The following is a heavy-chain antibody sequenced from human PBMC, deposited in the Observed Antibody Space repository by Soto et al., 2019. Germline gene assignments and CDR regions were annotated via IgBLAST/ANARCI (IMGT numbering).Heavy chain of an antibody. Sequence: EMQLVESGGGLVQPGGSLRLSCAASGFTFRSYSMNWVRQPPGKGLEWVSYISISSRTIYYADSVKGRFTISRDDAKNSLYLQMNSLIDEYTSVYYCARDNGIAGSFDPWGQGTLVTVSS. CDR3: ARDNGIAGSFDP. CDR1: GFTFRSYS. CDR2: ISISSRTI. J-gene: IGHJ5*02. D-gene: IGHD6-13*01. V-gene: IGHV3-48*02.